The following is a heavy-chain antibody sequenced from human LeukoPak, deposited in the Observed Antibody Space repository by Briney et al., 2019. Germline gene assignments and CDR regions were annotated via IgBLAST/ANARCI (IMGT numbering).Heavy chain of an antibody. Sequence: PGGSLRLSCAASGFTFSSYAMHWVRQAPGKGLEWVAVTSYDGSNKYYADSVKGRFTISRDNSKNTLYLQMNSLRAEDTAVYYCARDRLCRGGGRYSTDYWGQGTLVTVSS. CDR3: ARDRLCRGGGRYSTDY. D-gene: IGHD2-15*01. CDR2: TSYDGSNK. J-gene: IGHJ4*02. CDR1: GFTFSSYA. V-gene: IGHV3-30-3*01.